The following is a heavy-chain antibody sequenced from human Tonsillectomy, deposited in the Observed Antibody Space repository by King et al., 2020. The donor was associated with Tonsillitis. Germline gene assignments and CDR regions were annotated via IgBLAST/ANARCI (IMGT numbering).Heavy chain of an antibody. V-gene: IGHV3-11*01. D-gene: IGHD3-22*01. J-gene: IGHJ6*02. CDR3: ARGYYYDSSGYYSPAGGYYYGMDV. Sequence: VQLVESGGGLVKPGGSPRLSCAASAFTFSDYYMSWIRQAPGKGLEWVSYISSSSSTIYYADSVKGRFTISRDNAKNSLYLQMNSLRAEDTAVYYCARGYYYDSSGYYSPAGGYYYGMDVWGQGTTVTVSS. CDR1: AFTFSDYY. CDR2: ISSSSSTI.